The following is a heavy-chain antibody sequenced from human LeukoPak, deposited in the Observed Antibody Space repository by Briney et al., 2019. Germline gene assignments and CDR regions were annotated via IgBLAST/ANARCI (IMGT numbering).Heavy chain of an antibody. CDR3: ARDRVGDGYTFDY. D-gene: IGHD5-24*01. CDR2: MYTSGST. V-gene: IGHV4-61*02. Sequence: KTSETLSLTCTVSGGSISSGNYYWSWIRQPAGKGLEWIGRMYTSGSTNYNPSLKSRVTISLDTSKNQFSLKLSSVTAADTAMYYCARDRVGDGYTFDYWGQGTLVTVSS. CDR1: GGSISSGNYY. J-gene: IGHJ4*02.